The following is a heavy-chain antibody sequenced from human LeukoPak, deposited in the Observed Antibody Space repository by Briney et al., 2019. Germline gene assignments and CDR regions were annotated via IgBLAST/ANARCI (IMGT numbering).Heavy chain of an antibody. CDR2: ISSSSSYI. V-gene: IGHV3-21*01. CDR3: ARVPRTGDWDY. CDR1: GFTFSSYS. D-gene: IGHD7-27*01. Sequence: GGSLRLSCAASGFTFSSYSMNWVRHAPGEGLEWVSSISSSSSYIYYADSVKGRFTISRDNAKNSLYLQMNSMRGEDTAVYYCARVPRTGDWDYWGQGTLVTVSS. J-gene: IGHJ4*02.